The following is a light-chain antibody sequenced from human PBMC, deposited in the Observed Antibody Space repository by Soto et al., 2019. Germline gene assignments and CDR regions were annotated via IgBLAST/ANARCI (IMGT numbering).Light chain of an antibody. J-gene: IGLJ1*01. V-gene: IGLV2-14*01. Sequence: QSALTQPASVSGSPGQSITISCTGTSSNVGGYNFVSWYQHHPGKAPKLIIYEVSNRPSGISNRFSGSKSGNTASLTNSGLQADDEAYYYCNSYKSGTTPYVFGTGTKLTVL. CDR3: NSYKSGTTPYV. CDR1: SSNVGGYNF. CDR2: EVS.